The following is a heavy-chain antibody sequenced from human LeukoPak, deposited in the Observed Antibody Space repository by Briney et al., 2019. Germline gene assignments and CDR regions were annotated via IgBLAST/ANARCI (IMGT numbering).Heavy chain of an antibody. D-gene: IGHD1-7*01. Sequence: SVKVSCKASGGTFSSYAISWVRQAPGQGLEWMGRIIPILGIANYAQKFQGRVTITADKSTSTAYMELSSLRSEDTAVYYCARDRITGTSDYYYGMDVWGQGTTVTVSS. CDR1: GGTFSSYA. V-gene: IGHV1-69*04. J-gene: IGHJ6*02. CDR2: IIPILGIA. CDR3: ARDRITGTSDYYYGMDV.